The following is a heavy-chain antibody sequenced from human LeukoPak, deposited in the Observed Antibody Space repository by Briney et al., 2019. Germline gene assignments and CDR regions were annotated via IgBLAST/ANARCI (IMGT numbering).Heavy chain of an antibody. Sequence: SETLSLTCTVSGGSISSYYWSWIRQPPGKGLEWIGYIYYSGSTNYNPSLKSRVTISVDTSKNQFSLKLSSVTAADTAVYYCARDLGGDYGYWGQGTLVTVSS. V-gene: IGHV4-59*01. D-gene: IGHD4-17*01. CDR3: ARDLGGDYGY. CDR2: IYYSGST. CDR1: GGSISSYY. J-gene: IGHJ4*02.